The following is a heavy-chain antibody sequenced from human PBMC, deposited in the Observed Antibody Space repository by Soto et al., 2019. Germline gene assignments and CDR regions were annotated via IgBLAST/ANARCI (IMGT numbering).Heavy chain of an antibody. CDR1: GGSISSSSYY. V-gene: IGHV4-39*01. CDR2: IYYSGST. Sequence: PSETLSLTCTVSGGSISSSSYYWGWIRQPPGKGLEWIGSIYYSGSTYYNPSLKSRVTISVDTSKNQFSLKLSSVTAADTAVYYCARQPLGYSSPRKYFDYWGQGTLVTVSS. D-gene: IGHD6-19*01. J-gene: IGHJ4*02. CDR3: ARQPLGYSSPRKYFDY.